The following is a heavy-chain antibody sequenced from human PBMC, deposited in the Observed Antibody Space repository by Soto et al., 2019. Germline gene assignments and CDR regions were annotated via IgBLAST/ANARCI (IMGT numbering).Heavy chain of an antibody. CDR3: EKDRSVVVVAAALGY. CDR1: GFTFSSYG. V-gene: IGHV3-30*18. CDR2: ISYDGSNK. D-gene: IGHD2-15*01. Sequence: QVQLVESGGGVVQPGRSLRLSCAASGFTFSSYGMHWVRQAPGKGLEWVAVISYDGSNKYYADSVKGRFTISRDNSKNTLYLQMNSLRAEETAVYYCEKDRSVVVVAAALGYWGQGTLVTVSS. J-gene: IGHJ4*02.